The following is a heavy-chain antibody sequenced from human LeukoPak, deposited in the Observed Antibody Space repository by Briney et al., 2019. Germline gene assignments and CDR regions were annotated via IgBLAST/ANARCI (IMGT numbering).Heavy chain of an antibody. V-gene: IGHV5-51*01. CDR2: IYPGDSRT. D-gene: IGHD3-10*02. CDR1: GYSFIDYW. Sequence: GESLKISCQGSGYSFIDYWIGWVRQMPGKGVEWMAVIYPGDSRTRYNPSFQGQVTISADKSINTAYLEWNSLKASDTALYYCACRMFASNWFQPWGQGTLVTVSS. J-gene: IGHJ5*02. CDR3: ACRMFASNWFQP.